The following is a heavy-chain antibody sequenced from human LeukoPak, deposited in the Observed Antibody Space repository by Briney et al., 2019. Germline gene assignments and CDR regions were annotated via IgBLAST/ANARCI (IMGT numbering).Heavy chain of an antibody. V-gene: IGHV4-4*07. CDR2: IYPSGST. CDR3: ATLSPNRWFDP. Sequence: SETLSLTCTVSDGSIIPYYWSWIRQPAGKGLEWIGRIYPSGSTTYNPSLKSRVTMSVDTSKNQFSLKLTSVTAADTAVYYCATLSPNRWFDPWGQGILVTVSS. D-gene: IGHD1-14*01. J-gene: IGHJ5*02. CDR1: DGSIIPYY.